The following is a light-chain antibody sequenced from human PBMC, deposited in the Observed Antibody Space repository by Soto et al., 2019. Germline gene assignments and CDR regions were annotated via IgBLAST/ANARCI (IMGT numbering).Light chain of an antibody. CDR1: SYNIGSNT. J-gene: IGLJ1*01. CDR3: AAWDDSLNGFYV. V-gene: IGLV1-44*01. CDR2: SNN. Sequence: SVLAQPPSGSRTPGQRVTTTGSGSSYNIGSNTVNWDQHLPGTAPKLPIYSNNQRPSGVPDRFSGSKSGTSASLAICGLQYEDEADYYCAAWDDSLNGFYVFGAGTQVTVL.